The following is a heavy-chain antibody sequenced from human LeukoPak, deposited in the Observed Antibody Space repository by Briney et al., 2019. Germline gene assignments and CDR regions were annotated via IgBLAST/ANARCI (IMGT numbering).Heavy chain of an antibody. CDR1: GGSFSGYY. V-gene: IGHV4-34*01. Sequence: SETLSLTCAVYGGSFSGYYWSWIRQPPGKGLEWIGEINHSGSTNYNPSLKSRVTISVDTSKNQFSLKLSSVTAADTAVYYCARQDGYNPYLAYWYFDLWGRGTLVTVSS. CDR3: ARQDGYNPYLAYWYFDL. D-gene: IGHD5-24*01. J-gene: IGHJ2*01. CDR2: INHSGST.